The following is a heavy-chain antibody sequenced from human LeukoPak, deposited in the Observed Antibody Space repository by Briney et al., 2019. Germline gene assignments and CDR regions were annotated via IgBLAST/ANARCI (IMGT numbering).Heavy chain of an antibody. D-gene: IGHD5-18*01. V-gene: IGHV3-23*01. CDR1: GFTFSSYA. Sequence: GGSLRLSCAASGFTFSSYAMSWVRQAPGKGLEWVSAISGSGGSTYYADSVKGRFTISRDNSKSTLYLQMNSLRAEDTAVYYCAKGIQLWFNFDYWGQGTLVAVSS. CDR3: AKGIQLWFNFDY. CDR2: ISGSGGST. J-gene: IGHJ4*02.